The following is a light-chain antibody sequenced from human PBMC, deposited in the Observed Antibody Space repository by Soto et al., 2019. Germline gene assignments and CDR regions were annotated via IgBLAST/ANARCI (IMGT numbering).Light chain of an antibody. CDR3: MQALQTPST. V-gene: IGKV2-28*01. Sequence: DIVMTQSPLSLPVTPGEPASISCRSSQSLLHSNGYNYLDWYLQKPGQSPQLLIYLGSTRASGVPDRFSGSGSGTDFTLKISSVEAEDVGLYYCMQALQTPSTFGQGTKLEIK. CDR1: QSLLHSNGYNY. CDR2: LGS. J-gene: IGKJ2*01.